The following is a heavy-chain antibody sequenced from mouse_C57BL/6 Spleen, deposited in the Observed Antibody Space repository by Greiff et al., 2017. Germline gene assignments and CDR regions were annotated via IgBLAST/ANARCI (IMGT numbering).Heavy chain of an antibody. CDR2: IDPNSGGT. J-gene: IGHJ2*01. CDR1: GYTFTSYW. CDR3: ARSYDGYSPYYFDY. V-gene: IGHV1-72*01. Sequence: VQLQQPGAELVKPGASVKLSCKASGYTFTSYWMHWVQPRPGRGLEWIGRIDPNSGGTKYNEKFKSKATLNVDKPSSTAYMQLSSLTSEDSAVYYCARSYDGYSPYYFDYWGQGTTLTVSS. D-gene: IGHD2-3*01.